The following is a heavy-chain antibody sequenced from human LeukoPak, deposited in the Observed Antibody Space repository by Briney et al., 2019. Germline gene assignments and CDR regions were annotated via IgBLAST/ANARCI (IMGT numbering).Heavy chain of an antibody. CDR1: GFTFSSYW. J-gene: IGHJ4*02. CDR3: ARESAMVWAIDY. Sequence: PGGSLRLSCAASGFTFSSYWMSWVRQAPGKGLEWVANIKQDGSEKYYVDSVKGRFTISRDNAKNSMYLKMNSLRAEDTAVYYCARESAMVWAIDYWGQGTLVTVSS. CDR2: IKQDGSEK. D-gene: IGHD5-18*01. V-gene: IGHV3-7*01.